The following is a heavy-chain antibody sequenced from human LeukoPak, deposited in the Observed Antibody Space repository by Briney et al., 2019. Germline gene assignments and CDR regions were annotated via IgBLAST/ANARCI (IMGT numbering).Heavy chain of an antibody. D-gene: IGHD1-26*01. CDR3: ARGLVGATFSWFDP. J-gene: IGHJ5*02. V-gene: IGHV1-18*04. Sequence: ASVKVSCKASGYTFTSYYMHWVRQAPGQGLEWMGWISAYNGNTNYAQKLQGRVTMTTDTSTSTAYMELRSLRSDDTAVYYCARGLVGATFSWFDPWGQGTLVTVSS. CDR1: GYTFTSYY. CDR2: ISAYNGNT.